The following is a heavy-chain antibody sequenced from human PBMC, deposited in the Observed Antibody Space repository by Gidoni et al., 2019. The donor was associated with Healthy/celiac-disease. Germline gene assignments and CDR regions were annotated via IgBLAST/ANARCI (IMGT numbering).Heavy chain of an antibody. V-gene: IGHV3-33*01. J-gene: IGHJ4*02. CDR3: ARGGAYYYDSSGYYVIDY. D-gene: IGHD3-22*01. CDR2: IWYDGSNK. Sequence: GQGLEWVAVIWYDGSNKYYADSVKGRFTISRDNSKNTLYLQMNSRRAEDTAVYYCARGGAYYYDSSGYYVIDYWGQGTLVTVSS.